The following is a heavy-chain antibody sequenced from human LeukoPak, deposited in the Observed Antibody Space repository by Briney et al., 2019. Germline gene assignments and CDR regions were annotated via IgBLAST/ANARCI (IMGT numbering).Heavy chain of an antibody. J-gene: IGHJ4*02. CDR3: ARAFKYSMSGYYFDY. D-gene: IGHD2-21*01. Sequence: GGSLRLSCAASGFTSDDYGMSWVRQAPGKGLEWVSGINWNGGSTGYADSVKGRFTISRDNAKKSLYLQMNSLRAEDTALYYCARAFKYSMSGYYFDYWGQGTLVTVSS. CDR2: INWNGGST. V-gene: IGHV3-20*04. CDR1: GFTSDDYG.